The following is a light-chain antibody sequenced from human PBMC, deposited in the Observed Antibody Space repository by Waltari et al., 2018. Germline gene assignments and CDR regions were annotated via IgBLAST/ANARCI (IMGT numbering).Light chain of an antibody. CDR3: NSYAGRNRLGV. Sequence: QSALTQPPSASGSPGQPVTISCPRTSRDVGGINSVSWYQQHPGKAPKLIIYEVTKRPSGVPGRFSGSKSGNTASLTVSGLQADDEADYYCNSYAGRNRLGVFGGGTKVTVL. J-gene: IGLJ2*01. V-gene: IGLV2-8*01. CDR1: SRDVGGINS. CDR2: EVT.